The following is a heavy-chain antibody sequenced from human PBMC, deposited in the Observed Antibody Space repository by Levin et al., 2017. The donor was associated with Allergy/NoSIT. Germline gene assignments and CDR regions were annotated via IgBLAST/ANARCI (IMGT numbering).Heavy chain of an antibody. CDR3: ARDPSRPDYYDSSGYYYDY. D-gene: IGHD3-22*01. J-gene: IGHJ4*02. CDR2: IWYDGSNK. Sequence: PGESLKISCAASGFTFSSYGMHWVRQAPGKGLEWVAVIWYDGSNKYYADSVKGRFTISRDNSKNTLYLQMNSLRAEDTAVYYCARDPSRPDYYDSSGYYYDYWGQGTLVTVSS. V-gene: IGHV3-33*01. CDR1: GFTFSSYG.